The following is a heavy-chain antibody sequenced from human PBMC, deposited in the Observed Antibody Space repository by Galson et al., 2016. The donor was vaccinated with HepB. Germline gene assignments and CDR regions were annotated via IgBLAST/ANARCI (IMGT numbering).Heavy chain of an antibody. Sequence: SETLSLTCTVSGDSINNNDYYWGWIRQPPGKGLEWIGSINYSGSTYYNPSLKSRITISVDTSNNQFSLNLNSVTATDTAVYYCTRHLGYWGQGTLVTVSS. V-gene: IGHV4-39*01. J-gene: IGHJ4*02. D-gene: IGHD3-16*01. CDR3: TRHLGY. CDR1: GDSINNNDYY. CDR2: INYSGST.